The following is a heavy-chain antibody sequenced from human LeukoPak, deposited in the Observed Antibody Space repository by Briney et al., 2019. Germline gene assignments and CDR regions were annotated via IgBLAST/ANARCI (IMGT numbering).Heavy chain of an antibody. CDR1: GFTFSSYS. J-gene: IGHJ4*02. CDR3: AKDPRTGAVSGIFYFDY. CDR2: MYSGGGT. D-gene: IGHD6-19*01. Sequence: GGSLRLSCAASGFTFSSYSMNWVRQAPGKGVECVSLMYSGGGTYYGDSVKGRFTISRDKSKNTLYLQMNSLRGEDTAVYYCAKDPRTGAVSGIFYFDYWGQGTLVTLSS. V-gene: IGHV3-53*01.